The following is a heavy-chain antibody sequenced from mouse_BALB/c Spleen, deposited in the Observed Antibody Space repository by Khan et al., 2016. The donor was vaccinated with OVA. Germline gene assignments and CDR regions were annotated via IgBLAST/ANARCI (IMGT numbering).Heavy chain of an antibody. Sequence: QIQLVQSGPELKKPGETVKISCKASGHTFTKYGMNWVKQAPGKGLKWMGWINTYTGEPTSADDFNGRFAFSLETSASTAYLQINNLKNEDTATYCCAIPPYFSYVMDNWGQGTSVTVSS. CDR1: GHTFTKYG. J-gene: IGHJ4*01. D-gene: IGHD2-10*01. CDR3: AIPPYFSYVMDN. V-gene: IGHV9-3-1*01. CDR2: INTYTGEP.